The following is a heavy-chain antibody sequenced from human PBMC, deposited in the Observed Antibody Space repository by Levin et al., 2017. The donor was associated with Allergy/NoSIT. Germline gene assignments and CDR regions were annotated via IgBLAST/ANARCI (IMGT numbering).Heavy chain of an antibody. J-gene: IGHJ4*02. Sequence: GGSLRLFCSASGFTFGDYAMSWFRQAPGKGLECVGFIRSKAYGGTTEYAASVKGRFSISRDDSRSIVYLQMNSLKIEDTAVYYCTRDDFRPGPYFDYWGQGILVTVSS. CDR1: GFTFGDYA. V-gene: IGHV3-49*03. D-gene: IGHD3-3*01. CDR2: IRSKAYGGTT. CDR3: TRDDFRPGPYFDY.